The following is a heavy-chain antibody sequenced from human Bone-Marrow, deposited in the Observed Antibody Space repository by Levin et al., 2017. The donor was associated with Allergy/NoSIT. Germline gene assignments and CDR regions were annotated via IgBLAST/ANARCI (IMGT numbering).Heavy chain of an antibody. CDR1: GFTFSSYW. CDR3: ASHAGTSLAARRWDFDY. D-gene: IGHD6-6*01. CDR2: IKQDGSEK. V-gene: IGHV3-7*01. Sequence: GESLKISCAASGFTFSSYWMSWVRQAPGKGLEWVANIKQDGSEKYYVDSVKGRFTISRDNAKNSLYLQMNSLRAEDTAVYYCASHAGTSLAARRWDFDYWGQGTLVTVSS. J-gene: IGHJ4*02.